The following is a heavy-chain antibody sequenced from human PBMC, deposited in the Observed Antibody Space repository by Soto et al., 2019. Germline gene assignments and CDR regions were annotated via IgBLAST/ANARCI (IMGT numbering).Heavy chain of an antibody. CDR1: GFTFNNYA. J-gene: IGHJ6*02. CDR2: ISGSGGNT. CDR3: AKNYLGSATHLHFGMDV. D-gene: IGHD3-10*01. Sequence: EVQLLESGGGLVQPGGSLRLSCAASGFTFNNYAMSWVRQAPGKGLEWVSGISGSGGNTFYADAMKGRFTISRDNSKSXXSLQMNSLRAEDTAVYYCAKNYLGSATHLHFGMDVWGQGTTVTVSS. V-gene: IGHV3-23*01.